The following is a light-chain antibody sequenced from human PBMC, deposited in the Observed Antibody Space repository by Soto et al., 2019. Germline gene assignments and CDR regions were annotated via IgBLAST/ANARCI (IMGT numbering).Light chain of an antibody. CDR1: QSVSSN. CDR2: GAS. Sequence: EIVMTQSPATLSVPPGERATLSCRASQSVSSNLAWYQQKPGQAPRLLIYGASTRATGIPARFSGSGSGTEFTLTISSLQSEDFAVYYCQQYNNWTPLGQGTKVDIK. CDR3: QQYNNWTP. J-gene: IGKJ1*01. V-gene: IGKV3D-15*01.